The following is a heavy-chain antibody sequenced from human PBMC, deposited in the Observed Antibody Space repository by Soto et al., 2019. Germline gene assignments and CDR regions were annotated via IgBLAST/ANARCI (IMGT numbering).Heavy chain of an antibody. CDR3: ARVFSSGSGWMYYFDF. D-gene: IGHD6-25*01. J-gene: IGHJ4*02. Sequence: QVQLQESGPGLVKPSETLSLTCTVSSDSIAGENWWSWVRQPPGMGLEWIGEVFHTGGTNYIPSHKSRVTMEVDKSKNQFSPKLISATAADTAVYYCARVFSSGSGWMYYFDFWGQGTLVSVSS. CDR1: SDSIAGENW. CDR2: VFHTGGT. V-gene: IGHV4-4*02.